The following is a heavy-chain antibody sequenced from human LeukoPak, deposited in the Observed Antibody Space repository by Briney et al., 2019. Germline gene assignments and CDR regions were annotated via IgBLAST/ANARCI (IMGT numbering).Heavy chain of an antibody. CDR1: GFTFSSYW. Sequence: GGSLRLSCAASGFTFSSYWMHWVRHAPGKGLVWVSHINTDGDSATYGDSAKGRFTISRDNAKNTLYLQISSLRVEDTAVYYCARGTATTAGIDYWGQGTLVTVSS. CDR2: INTDGDSA. CDR3: ARGTATTAGIDY. J-gene: IGHJ4*02. D-gene: IGHD6-13*01. V-gene: IGHV3-74*01.